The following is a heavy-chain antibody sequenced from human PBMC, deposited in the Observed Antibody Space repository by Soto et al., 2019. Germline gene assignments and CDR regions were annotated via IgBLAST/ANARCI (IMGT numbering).Heavy chain of an antibody. CDR1: GFTFNSYG. Sequence: QIQLVESGGGVVQPGRSLRLSCTASGFTFNSYGFNWVRQAPGKGLEWVAVIWYDGNTKYYADSVKGRFTISRDNLRSTVYLQMNSLTAEDTAVHYCARPLVAPVAGPYYYGMDVWGQGTTVTVSS. CDR3: ARPLVAPVAGPYYYGMDV. J-gene: IGHJ6*02. D-gene: IGHD6-19*01. V-gene: IGHV3-33*01. CDR2: IWYDGNTK.